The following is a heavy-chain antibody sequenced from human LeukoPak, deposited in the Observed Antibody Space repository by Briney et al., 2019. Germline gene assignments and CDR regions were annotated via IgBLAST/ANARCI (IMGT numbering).Heavy chain of an antibody. D-gene: IGHD6-13*01. Sequence: GGSLRLSCAASGFTLSSYDMHWVRQATGKGLEWVSAIGTAGDTYYPGSVKGRFTISRENAKNSLYLQMNSLRAGDTAVYYCARASIAAAGLDYWGQGTLVTVSS. J-gene: IGHJ4*02. CDR3: ARASIAAAGLDY. CDR1: GFTLSSYD. V-gene: IGHV3-13*01. CDR2: IGTAGDT.